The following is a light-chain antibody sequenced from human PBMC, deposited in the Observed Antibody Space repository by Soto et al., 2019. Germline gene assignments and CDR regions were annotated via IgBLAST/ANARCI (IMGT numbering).Light chain of an antibody. Sequence: SYELTQPPSVSVSPGQTARITCSGGALPKRYAYWYQQKSGQAPVLVIYEDNKRPSGIPERFSASSSGTMATLTISGAQVEDEADYYCYSTDSSGDHSWVFGGGTKLTVL. CDR2: EDN. V-gene: IGLV3-10*01. CDR3: YSTDSSGDHSWV. CDR1: ALPKRY. J-gene: IGLJ2*01.